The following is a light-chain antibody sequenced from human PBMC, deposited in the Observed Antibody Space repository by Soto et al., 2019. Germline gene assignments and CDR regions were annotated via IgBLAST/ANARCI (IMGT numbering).Light chain of an antibody. J-gene: IGLJ2*01. V-gene: IGLV3-21*04. CDR2: YDR. Sequence: SSELTQSPSVSVAPGKTARITCGESDIGSKSVHWYQQKPGQAPVPVIYYDRDRPSGTPERFSGSNSGNTATLAISRVEAGDEADYYCQVWDSGSDHVVFGGGTKLTVL. CDR3: QVWDSGSDHVV. CDR1: DIGSKS.